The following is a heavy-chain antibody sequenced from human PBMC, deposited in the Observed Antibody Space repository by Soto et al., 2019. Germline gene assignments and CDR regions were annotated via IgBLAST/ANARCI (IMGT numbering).Heavy chain of an antibody. CDR2: ISYDGSNK. CDR3: AKDVKWNGLDY. V-gene: IGHV3-30*18. Sequence: QVQLVESGGGVVQPGRSLRLSCAASGFTFSSYGMHWVRQAPGKGLEWVAVISYDGSNKYYADSVKGRFTISRDNSKNTRYLQMNSLRAEDTAVYYCAKDVKWNGLDYWCQGTLVTVSS. J-gene: IGHJ4*02. D-gene: IGHD1-20*01. CDR1: GFTFSSYG.